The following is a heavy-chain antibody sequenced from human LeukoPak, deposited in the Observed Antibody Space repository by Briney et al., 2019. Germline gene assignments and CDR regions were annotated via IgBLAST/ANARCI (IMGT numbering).Heavy chain of an antibody. J-gene: IGHJ4*02. D-gene: IGHD3-22*01. Sequence: GRSLRLSCVASGFTFDDYAMHWVRQAPGKGLEWVSGINWNSGSIGYADSVKGRFTVSRDNAKNSLYLQMDSLSAEDTALYYCAKDMGISSGYYFSYWGQGTLVTVSS. CDR2: INWNSGSI. V-gene: IGHV3-9*01. CDR3: AKDMGISSGYYFSY. CDR1: GFTFDDYA.